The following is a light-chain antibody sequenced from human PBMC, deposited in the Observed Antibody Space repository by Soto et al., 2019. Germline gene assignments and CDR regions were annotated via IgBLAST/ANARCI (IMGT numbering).Light chain of an antibody. CDR1: SRDVGGYNF. Sequence: QSVLTQPASVSGSPGQSITISCTGTSRDVGGYNFVSWYQQHPGKAPKLMIYYVTYRPSGVYNRFSASKSGNTASLTISGLQGEDEADYYCSSYTTSSTDVLFGGGTKLTVL. CDR2: YVT. CDR3: SSYTTSSTDVL. J-gene: IGLJ2*01. V-gene: IGLV2-14*03.